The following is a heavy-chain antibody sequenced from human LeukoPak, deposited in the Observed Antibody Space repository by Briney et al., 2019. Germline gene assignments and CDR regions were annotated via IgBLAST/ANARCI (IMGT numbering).Heavy chain of an antibody. CDR1: GFTFNNYA. CDR2: ISGSGGTT. CDR3: AKVSGGGLYYDGMDV. J-gene: IGHJ6*02. D-gene: IGHD1-14*01. Sequence: GGSLRLSCAASGFTFNNYAMNWVRQAPGKGLEWVSVISGSGGTTYYADSVKGRFTISRDSSKNTLYLQMNSLRAEDTAVYYCAKVSGGGLYYDGMDVWGQGTTVTISS. V-gene: IGHV3-23*01.